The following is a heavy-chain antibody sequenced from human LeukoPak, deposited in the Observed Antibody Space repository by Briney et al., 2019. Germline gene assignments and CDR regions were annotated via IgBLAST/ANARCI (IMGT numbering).Heavy chain of an antibody. J-gene: IGHJ5*02. CDR1: GGSISSYY. V-gene: IGHV4-59*01. CDR3: ARAGLRAPPPNWFDP. Sequence: PSETLSLTCTVSGGSISSYYWSWIRQPPGKGLEWIGYIYYSGSTNYNPSLKSRVTISVDTSKNQFSLKLSSVTAADTAVYYCARAGLRAPPPNWFDPWGQGTLVTVSS. CDR2: IYYSGST.